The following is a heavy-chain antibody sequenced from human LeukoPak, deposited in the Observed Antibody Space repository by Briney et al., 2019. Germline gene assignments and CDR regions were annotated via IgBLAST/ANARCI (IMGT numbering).Heavy chain of an antibody. CDR3: AISSGQLRVFDY. D-gene: IGHD3-22*01. V-gene: IGHV3-23*01. CDR2: ISGSGRDT. Sequence: GGSLRLSCAASGFTVSSNYMSWVRQAPGKGLEWVSGISGSGRDTYYADSVKGRFTISRDNSENTLYLQMNSLRAEDTAVYYCAISSGQLRVFDYWGQGTLVTVSS. CDR1: GFTVSSNY. J-gene: IGHJ4*02.